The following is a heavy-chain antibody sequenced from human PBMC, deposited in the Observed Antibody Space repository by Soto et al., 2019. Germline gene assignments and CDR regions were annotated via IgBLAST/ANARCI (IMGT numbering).Heavy chain of an antibody. V-gene: IGHV3-30*03. D-gene: IGHD1-26*01. Sequence: QVQLVESGGGLGPPGRSRRLSCAVSGFTFSYHAMHWVRRAPGEGLAWVALISSDGSVANYADSVKGRFTISRDNSRHTLYLQMNNLRSEDTAIYYCVRDNGSPGSPFDSWGQGTLVTVSS. CDR1: GFTFSYHA. J-gene: IGHJ4*02. CDR3: VRDNGSPGSPFDS. CDR2: ISSDGSVA.